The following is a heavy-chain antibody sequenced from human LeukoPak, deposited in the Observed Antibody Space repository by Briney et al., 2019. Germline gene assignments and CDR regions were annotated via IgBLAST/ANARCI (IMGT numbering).Heavy chain of an antibody. D-gene: IGHD3-9*01. CDR2: ISGSGGST. CDR1: GFTFSSYA. V-gene: IGHV3-23*01. Sequence: PGGSLRLSCAASGFTFSSYAMSWVRQAPGKGLEWVSAISGSGGSTYYADSVKGRFTISRDNSKNTLYLQMNSLRAEDTAVYHCAKALDDWLLHYFDYWGQGTLVTVSS. J-gene: IGHJ4*02. CDR3: AKALDDWLLHYFDY.